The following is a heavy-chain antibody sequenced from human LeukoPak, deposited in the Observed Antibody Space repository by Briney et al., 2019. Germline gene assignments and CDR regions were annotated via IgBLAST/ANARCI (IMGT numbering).Heavy chain of an antibody. Sequence: GESLKISCWGSGYSFTSFWISWVRQMPGKGLEWMGRIDLSDSYTYYDPSFQGHVTMSADKSITTAYLQWSSLKASDTAMYCCARRYGSGTSIDYWGQGTLVTVSS. CDR3: ARRYGSGTSIDY. V-gene: IGHV5-10-1*01. D-gene: IGHD3-10*01. CDR1: GYSFTSFW. J-gene: IGHJ4*02. CDR2: IDLSDSYT.